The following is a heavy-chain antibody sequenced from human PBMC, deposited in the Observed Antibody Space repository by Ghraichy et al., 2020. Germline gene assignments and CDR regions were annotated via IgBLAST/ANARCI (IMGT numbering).Heavy chain of an antibody. D-gene: IGHD2-2*02. CDR1: GGTFSSYA. CDR3: ARDRCSSTSCYTGHFWDFDI. CDR2: IIPIFGTA. J-gene: IGHJ3*02. Sequence: SVKVSCKASGGTFSSYAISWVRQAPGQGLEWMGGIIPIFGTANYAQKFQGRVTITADESTSTAYMELSSLRSEDTAVYYCARDRCSSTSCYTGHFWDFDIWGQGTMVTVSS. V-gene: IGHV1-69*13.